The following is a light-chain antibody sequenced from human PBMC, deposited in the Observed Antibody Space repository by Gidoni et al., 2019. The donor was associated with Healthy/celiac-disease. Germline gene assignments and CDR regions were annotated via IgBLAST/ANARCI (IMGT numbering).Light chain of an antibody. CDR1: QSLLHSNGYNY. Sequence: DIVMTQYPLSLPVTPGEPASISCRSSQSLLHSNGYNYLDWYLPKPGQSPQLLIYLGSNRASGVPDRFSGSGSGTDFTLKISRVEAEDVGVYYCMQALQTPRTFGQGTKLEIK. CDR2: LGS. CDR3: MQALQTPRT. J-gene: IGKJ2*01. V-gene: IGKV2-28*01.